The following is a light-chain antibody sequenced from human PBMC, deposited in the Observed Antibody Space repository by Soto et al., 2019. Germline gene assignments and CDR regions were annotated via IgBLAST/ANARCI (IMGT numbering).Light chain of an antibody. CDR1: QSVSSD. CDR3: QQRTNWR. Sequence: EIVLTQSPATLSLSPGERATLSCRASQSVSSDLAWYQQKPGQAPRLLIYDASNRAPGIPARFSGSGSGTDFTLTISSLEPEDFAVYYCQQRTNWRFGQGTKVEIK. J-gene: IGKJ1*01. V-gene: IGKV3-11*01. CDR2: DAS.